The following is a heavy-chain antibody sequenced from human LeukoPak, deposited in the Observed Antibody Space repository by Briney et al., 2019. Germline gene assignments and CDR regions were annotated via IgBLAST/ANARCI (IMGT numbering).Heavy chain of an antibody. V-gene: IGHV1-58*01. CDR1: GITFTNSA. D-gene: IGHD3-22*01. Sequence: SVKVSCKASGITFTNSAVQWVRQARGQRLEWIGWIVVGSGNTNYAQKFQERVTITRDMSTSTAYMELSSLRSDDTAVYYCAADSYYDSSGYSFLWYFDLWGRGTQITVSS. CDR2: IVVGSGNT. CDR3: AADSYYDSSGYSFLWYFDL. J-gene: IGHJ2*01.